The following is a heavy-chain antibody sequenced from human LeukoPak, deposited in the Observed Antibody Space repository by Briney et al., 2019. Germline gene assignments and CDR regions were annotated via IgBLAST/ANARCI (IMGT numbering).Heavy chain of an antibody. J-gene: IGHJ3*02. D-gene: IGHD1-14*01. CDR3: ASVLRPDPIPTDAFDI. CDR2: IYTSGST. V-gene: IGHV4-61*02. CDR1: GGSISSGSYY. Sequence: SQTLSLTCTVSGGSISSGSYYWSWIRQPAGKGLEWIGRIYTSGSTNYNPSLKSRVTISVDTSKNQFSLKLSSVTAADTAVYYCASVLRPDPIPTDAFDIWGQGTMVTVSS.